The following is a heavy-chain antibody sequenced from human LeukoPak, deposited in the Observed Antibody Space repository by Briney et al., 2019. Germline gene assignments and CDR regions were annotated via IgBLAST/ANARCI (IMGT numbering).Heavy chain of an antibody. J-gene: IGHJ5*02. CDR3: VRESTQETYYDILTGYYTWFDP. D-gene: IGHD3-9*01. CDR2: INHSGST. CDR1: GGSFSGYY. V-gene: IGHV4-34*01. Sequence: SETLSLTCAVYGGSFSGYYWSWIRQPPGKGLEWIGEINHSGSTNYNPSLKSRVTISVDTSKNQFSLKLSSVTAADTAVYYCVRESTQETYYDILTGYYTWFDPWGQGTLVTVSS.